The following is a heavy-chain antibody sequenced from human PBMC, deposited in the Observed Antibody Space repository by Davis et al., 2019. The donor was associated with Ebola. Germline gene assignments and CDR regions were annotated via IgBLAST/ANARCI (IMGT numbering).Heavy chain of an antibody. CDR3: ASRQAAPDTGPRFDP. CDR1: GGSISSSSYY. Sequence: MPSETLSLTCTVSGGSISSSSYYWGWLRQPPGKGLEWFGSIYYSGSTYYNPSLKRRVTISAATSKSQFSLKLSSVTAADTAVYNCASRQAAPDTGPRFDPRDQGTLVTVSS. J-gene: IGHJ5*02. CDR2: IYYSGST. V-gene: IGHV4-39*01. D-gene: IGHD6-13*01.